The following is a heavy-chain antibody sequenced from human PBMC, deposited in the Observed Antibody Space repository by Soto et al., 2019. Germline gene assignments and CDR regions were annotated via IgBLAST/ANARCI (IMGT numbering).Heavy chain of an antibody. CDR2: IYSSGGT. CDR3: ARDGDGYNN. V-gene: IGHV4-61*01. CDR1: GGSVTSGSYY. Sequence: QVQLQESGPGLVKPSETLSLTCSVSGGSVTSGSYYWSWIRQPPGKGLEWIGYIYSSGGTSYNPSLKSRVTISVDTSKNQFSLKLTSVTAAHTAVYYCARDGDGYNNWGQGTLVTVSS. D-gene: IGHD5-12*01. J-gene: IGHJ4*02.